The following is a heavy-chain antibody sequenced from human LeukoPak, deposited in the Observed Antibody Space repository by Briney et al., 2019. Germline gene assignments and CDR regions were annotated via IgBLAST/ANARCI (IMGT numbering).Heavy chain of an antibody. Sequence: GGSLRLSCAASGFTFSSYEMNWVRQAPEKGLEWVSYISSSGSTIYYADSVKGRFTISRDNAKNSLYLQMNSLRAEDTAVYYCAREAFRSSWKKFDYWGQGTLVTVSS. CDR1: GFTFSSYE. CDR2: ISSSGSTI. J-gene: IGHJ4*02. V-gene: IGHV3-48*03. CDR3: AREAFRSSWKKFDY. D-gene: IGHD6-13*01.